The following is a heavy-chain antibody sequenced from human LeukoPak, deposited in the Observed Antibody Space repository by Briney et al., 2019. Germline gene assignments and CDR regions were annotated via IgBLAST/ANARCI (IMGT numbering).Heavy chain of an antibody. V-gene: IGHV3-21*01. J-gene: IGHJ4*02. CDR3: ARGAGAYSHPYDY. D-gene: IGHD4/OR15-4a*01. CDR1: GFTFSTYS. CDR2: INSSSSYM. Sequence: WVSLTLSCAASGFTFSTYSMNWVRQAPGKGLEWVSSINSSSSYMYYADSVKGRFTISRDNAKNSLYLQMNSLRAEDTAVYYCARGAGAYSHPYDYWGQGTLVTVSS.